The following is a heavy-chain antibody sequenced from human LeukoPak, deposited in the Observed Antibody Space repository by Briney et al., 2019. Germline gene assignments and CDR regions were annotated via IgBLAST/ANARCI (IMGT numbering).Heavy chain of an antibody. CDR1: GGSFSGYQ. CDR2: IKPDGSGK. J-gene: IGHJ4*02. D-gene: IGHD3-3*01. CDR3: ARDGGRNNDY. V-gene: IGHV3-7*01. Sequence: ETLSLTCAVYGGSFSGYQWSWIRQPPGKGLEWVANIKPDGSGKYYVDSVKGRFIIFRDNAKNSLNLQMNSLRTEDTAVYYCARDGGRNNDYWGQGTLVTVSS.